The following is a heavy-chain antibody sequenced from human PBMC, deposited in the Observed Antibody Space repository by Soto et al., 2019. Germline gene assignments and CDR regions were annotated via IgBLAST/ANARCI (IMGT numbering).Heavy chain of an antibody. CDR2: ISSSSSYI. V-gene: IGHV3-21*01. CDR3: ARDLTKVDILTGYSYYCGMDV. D-gene: IGHD3-9*01. CDR1: GFTFSSYS. J-gene: IGHJ6*02. Sequence: EVQLVESGGGLVKPGGSLRLSCAASGFTFSSYSMNWVRQAPGKGLEWVSSISSSSSYIYYADSVKGRFTISRDNAKNSLYLQINSLRAEDTAVYYCARDLTKVDILTGYSYYCGMDVWRQGTTVTVSS.